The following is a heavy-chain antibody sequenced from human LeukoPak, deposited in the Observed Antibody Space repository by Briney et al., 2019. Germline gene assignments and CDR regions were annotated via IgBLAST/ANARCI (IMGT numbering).Heavy chain of an antibody. J-gene: IGHJ4*02. D-gene: IGHD5-24*01. Sequence: PSETLSLTCTVPGCSISSSNYYWGWIRHPPGKGREWSGSIFYSGGTYDIPSRKSRVTISVDTSKNQFSLKLSSVTAADTAVYYCARSGGYKGYFDFWGQGTLVTVSS. CDR2: IFYSGGT. CDR3: ARSGGYKGYFDF. V-gene: IGHV4-39*07. CDR1: GCSISSSNYY.